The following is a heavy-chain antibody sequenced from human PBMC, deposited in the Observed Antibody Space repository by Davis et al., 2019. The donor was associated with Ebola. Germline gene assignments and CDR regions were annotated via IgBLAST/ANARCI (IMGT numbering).Heavy chain of an antibody. J-gene: IGHJ4*02. V-gene: IGHV3-66*01. CDR2: IYSGGST. Sequence: GESLKISCAASGFTFSSYWMRWVRQAPGKGLEWVSVIYSGGSTYYADSVKGRFTISRDNSKNTLYLQMNSLRAEDTAVYYCAKTERGYWGQGTLVTVSS. CDR3: AKTERGY. CDR1: GFTFSSYW.